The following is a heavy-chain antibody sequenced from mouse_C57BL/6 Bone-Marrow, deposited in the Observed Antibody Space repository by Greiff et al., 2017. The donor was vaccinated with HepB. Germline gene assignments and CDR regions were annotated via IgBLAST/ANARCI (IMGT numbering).Heavy chain of an antibody. CDR3: AQNYYGSSYYFDY. V-gene: IGHV1-20*01. CDR1: GYSFTGYF. CDR2: INPYNGDT. J-gene: IGHJ2*01. Sequence: SGPELVKPGDSVKISCKASGYSFTGYFMNWVMQSHGKSLEWIGRINPYNGDTFYNQKFKGKATLTVDKSSSTAHMELRSLTSEDSAVYYCAQNYYGSSYYFDYWGQGTTLTVSS. D-gene: IGHD1-1*01.